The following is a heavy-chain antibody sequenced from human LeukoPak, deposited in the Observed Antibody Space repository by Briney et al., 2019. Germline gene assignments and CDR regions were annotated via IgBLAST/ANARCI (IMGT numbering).Heavy chain of an antibody. J-gene: IGHJ4*02. D-gene: IGHD2-21*02. CDR2: ISYDGSNK. CDR1: GFTFSSYG. CDR3: AKDPVYCGGDCYSGYFDY. V-gene: IGHV3-30*18. Sequence: GGSLRLSCAASGFTFSSYGMHWVRQAPGKGLEWVAVISYDGSNKYCADSVKGRFTISRDNSKNTLYLQMNSLRAEDTAVYYCAKDPVYCGGDCYSGYFDYWGQGTLVTVSS.